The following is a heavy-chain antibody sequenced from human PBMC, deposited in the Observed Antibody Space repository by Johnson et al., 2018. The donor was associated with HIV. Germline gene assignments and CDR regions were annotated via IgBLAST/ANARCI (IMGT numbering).Heavy chain of an antibody. CDR3: AKGGGLLSAFDI. Sequence: QVQLVESGGAVVQPGRSLRLSCAASGFTFRNYGMHWVRQAPGKGLEWVAVISFDGTNKYYAESVKGLSTISRDNSNNTLYLQINSLRPEDTGVYYCAKGGGLLSAFDICGQGTMVTVSS. V-gene: IGHV3-30*18. D-gene: IGHD2-2*01. CDR2: ISFDGTNK. J-gene: IGHJ3*02. CDR1: GFTFRNYG.